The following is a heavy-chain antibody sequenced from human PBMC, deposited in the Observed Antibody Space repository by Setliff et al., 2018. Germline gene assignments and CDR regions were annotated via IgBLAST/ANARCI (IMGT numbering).Heavy chain of an antibody. J-gene: IGHJ5*02. CDR1: GGSISNSNYY. Sequence: TLSLTCTASGGSISNSNYYWGLIRQPPGKGLEWIGSIYFSGTTYYNPSLKSRVTMSINTSKNHFSLNLSSVTAADTAVYFCAKTELGLTGTKNWFDPWGQGTLVTVSS. D-gene: IGHD1-7*01. CDR2: IYFSGTT. CDR3: AKTELGLTGTKNWFDP. V-gene: IGHV4-39*07.